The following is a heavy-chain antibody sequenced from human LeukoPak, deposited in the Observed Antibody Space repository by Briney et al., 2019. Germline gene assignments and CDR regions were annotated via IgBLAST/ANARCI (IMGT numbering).Heavy chain of an antibody. J-gene: IGHJ6*02. CDR2: ISGSGGST. V-gene: IGHV3-23*01. Sequence: QPGGSLRLSCAATGFTFSSYAMSWVRQAPGKGLEWVSSISGSGGSTYYADSVKGRFTISRDNSKDTLYLQMNRLRAEDTAIYYCAKDGAAAGRSHSGYYSYGMDVWCQGTTVTVSS. CDR3: AKDGAAAGRSHSGYYSYGMDV. D-gene: IGHD6-13*01. CDR1: GFTFSSYA.